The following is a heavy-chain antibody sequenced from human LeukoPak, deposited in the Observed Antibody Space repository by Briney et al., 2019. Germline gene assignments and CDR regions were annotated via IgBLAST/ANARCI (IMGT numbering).Heavy chain of an antibody. CDR3: TTGRN. J-gene: IGHJ4*02. V-gene: IGHV3-15*01. CDR2: VRSKKDGETT. Sequence: GGSLRLSCAASGFSFSDVWMNRVRQAPGKGLEWVGRVRSKKDGETTEYSVPVKGRFTISRDDSRSTLHLQMNSLKIEDTALYYCTTGRNWGQGTLVIVSS. CDR1: GFSFSDVW.